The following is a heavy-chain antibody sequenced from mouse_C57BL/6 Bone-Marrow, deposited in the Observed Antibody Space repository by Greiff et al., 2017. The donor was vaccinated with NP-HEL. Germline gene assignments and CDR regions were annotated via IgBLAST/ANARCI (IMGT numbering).Heavy chain of an antibody. CDR3: ARSSYYDYADEPLYGVDD. Sequence: DVMLVESGGGLVQPGGSLSLSCAASGFTFTDYYMSWVRQPPGKALEWVGFIRNKANGYTIVCSAPVKGRFTISSDNLPSILFLQMNALRADDSATYYCARSSYYDYADEPLYGVDDWGQGTSVT. D-gene: IGHD2-4*01. V-gene: IGHV7-3*01. CDR1: GFTFTDYY. CDR2: IRNKANGYTI. J-gene: IGHJ4*01.